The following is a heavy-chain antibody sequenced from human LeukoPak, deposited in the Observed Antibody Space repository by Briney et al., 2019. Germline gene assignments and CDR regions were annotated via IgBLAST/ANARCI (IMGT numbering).Heavy chain of an antibody. Sequence: SETLSLTCTVSGDSVSSPSHHWAWIRQPPGTGLEWIASIYYTGNTYYNPSFKSRLSISIDASKNYFSLKLSSVTAADTAVYFCTREFTSTSGDWGQGTLVTVSS. CDR3: TREFTSTSGD. D-gene: IGHD1-1*01. V-gene: IGHV4-39*02. CDR2: IYYTGNT. CDR1: GDSVSSPSHH. J-gene: IGHJ4*02.